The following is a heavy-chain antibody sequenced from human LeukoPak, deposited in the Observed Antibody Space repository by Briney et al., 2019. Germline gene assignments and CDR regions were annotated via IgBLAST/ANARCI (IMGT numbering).Heavy chain of an antibody. V-gene: IGHV4-59*01. CDR1: GGSIRNYY. J-gene: IGHJ4*03. Sequence: SETLSPTCTVSGGSIRNYYWNWIRQPPGKGPEWIGYTSDSGHTDYNPSLKSRVTTSVDLSKNQLSLKLTSATAADTAVYYCARWYSHGRYFDYWGPGALVTVSS. CDR2: TSDSGHT. D-gene: IGHD1-26*01. CDR3: ARWYSHGRYFDY.